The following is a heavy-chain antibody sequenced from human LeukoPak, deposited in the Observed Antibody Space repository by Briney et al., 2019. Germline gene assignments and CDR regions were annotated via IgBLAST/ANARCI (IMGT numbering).Heavy chain of an antibody. J-gene: IGHJ4*02. CDR1: GFTFSSYW. CDR3: ARDHSGSYFDY. CDR2: IKQDGNKK. D-gene: IGHD1-26*01. V-gene: IGHV3-7*01. Sequence: GGSLRLSCAASGFTFSSYWMSWVRQAPGKGLEWVANIKQDGNKKYYVDSVKGRFTISRDNAKNSLYLQMNSLRAEDTAVYYCARDHSGSYFDYWGQGTLVTVSS.